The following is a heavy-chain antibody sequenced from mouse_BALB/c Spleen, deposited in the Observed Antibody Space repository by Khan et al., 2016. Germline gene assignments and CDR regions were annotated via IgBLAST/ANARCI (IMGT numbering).Heavy chain of an antibody. Sequence: LVQSGAELVKPGASVKLSCTASGFNIKDTYMHWVKQRPEQGLEWIGRIDPANGNTKYDPKFQGKATITADTSSNTAYLQLSSLTSEDTAVYYCARDCNYGDYFDYLGQGTTLTVSS. D-gene: IGHD1-1*01. V-gene: IGHV14-3*02. CDR3: ARDCNYGDYFDY. J-gene: IGHJ2*01. CDR1: GFNIKDTY. CDR2: IDPANGNT.